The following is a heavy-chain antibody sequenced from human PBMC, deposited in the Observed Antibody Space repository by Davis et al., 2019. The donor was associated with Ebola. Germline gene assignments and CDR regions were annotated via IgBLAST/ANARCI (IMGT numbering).Heavy chain of an antibody. CDR1: GFTFSRYD. CDR3: VREGYVDYSSGSYSYYYYGVDV. J-gene: IGHJ6*04. V-gene: IGHV3-13*01. D-gene: IGHD3-10*01. CDR2: IGTADGDT. Sequence: GESLKISCAASGFTFSRYDMLWVRQATGKGLEWVSSIGTADGDTHYSGSVKGRFTISRENAKNSLYLQMNSLTAGDTAVYYCVREGYVDYSSGSYSYYYYGVDVWGKGTTVTVSS.